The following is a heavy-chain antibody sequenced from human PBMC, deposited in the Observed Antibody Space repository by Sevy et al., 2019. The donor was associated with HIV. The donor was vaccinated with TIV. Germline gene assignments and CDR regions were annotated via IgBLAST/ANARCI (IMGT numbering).Heavy chain of an antibody. CDR2: IHPGDSDT. J-gene: IGHJ6*02. Sequence: GESLKISCKASGYIFTSNWIGWVRQMPGKGLEWMGIIHPGDSDTRYTPSFRGQATMSADKSISTAYLQWSSLKASDTAIYYCARPVYSSSSGGTYYYYAMDVWGQGTTVTVSS. D-gene: IGHD6-6*01. CDR3: ARPVYSSSSGGTYYYYAMDV. CDR1: GYIFTSNW. V-gene: IGHV5-51*01.